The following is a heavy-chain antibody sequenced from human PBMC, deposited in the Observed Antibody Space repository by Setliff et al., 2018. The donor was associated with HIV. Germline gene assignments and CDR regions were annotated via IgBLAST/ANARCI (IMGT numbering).Heavy chain of an antibody. CDR1: GYTFTSYD. CDR2: MNPNSGIT. V-gene: IGHV1-8*01. CDR3: ARGRSSGWVDDAFDI. Sequence: ASVKVSCKASGYTFTSYDINWVRQATGQGLEWMGWMNPNSGITDYAQKFQDRVTMTTDRYTTTVYMELRSLTSDDTAVYYCARGRSSGWVDDAFDIWGQGTMVTV. J-gene: IGHJ3*02. D-gene: IGHD6-19*01.